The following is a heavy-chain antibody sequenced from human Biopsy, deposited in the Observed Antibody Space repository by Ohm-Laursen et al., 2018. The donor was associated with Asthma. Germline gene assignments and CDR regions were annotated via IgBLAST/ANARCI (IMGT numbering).Heavy chain of an antibody. D-gene: IGHD3-9*01. J-gene: IGHJ3*01. CDR3: ARTYYDFLTGQVKDVFGV. Sequence: SVKVSCKTSGYNFISFAIHWVRQAPGQRLEWMGWVNTGNGDTKYSQKFQGRVTITRDTSASTAYMELRSLRSEDTATYYCARTYYDFLTGQVKDVFGVWGQETMVTVSS. CDR2: VNTGNGDT. CDR1: GYNFISFA. V-gene: IGHV1-3*04.